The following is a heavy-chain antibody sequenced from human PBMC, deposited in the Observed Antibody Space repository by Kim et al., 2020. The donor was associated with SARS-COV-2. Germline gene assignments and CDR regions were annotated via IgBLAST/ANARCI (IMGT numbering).Heavy chain of an antibody. J-gene: IGHJ5*02. CDR3: ARDPTLYYYDSSGSLINWFDP. Sequence: SVKVSCKASGGTFSSYAISWVRQAPGQGLEWMGRIIPILGIANYAQKFQGRVTITADKSTSTAYMELSSLRSEDTAVYYCARDPTLYYYDSSGSLINWFDPWGQGTLVTVSS. CDR1: GGTFSSYA. CDR2: IIPILGIA. V-gene: IGHV1-69*04. D-gene: IGHD3-22*01.